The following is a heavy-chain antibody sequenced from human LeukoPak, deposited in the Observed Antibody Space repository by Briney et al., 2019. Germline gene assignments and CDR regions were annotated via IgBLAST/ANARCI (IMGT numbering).Heavy chain of an antibody. CDR1: GGSISSYY. CDR2: VYYTGST. Sequence: SETLSLTCTVSGGSISSYYWSWVRQPPGKGLEWIGFVYYTGSTNYSPSLKSRVTISVDTSKNQFSLKLRSVTAADTAVYYCAKNIWFGESSDAFHIWGRGTMVTVSS. J-gene: IGHJ3*02. CDR3: AKNIWFGESSDAFHI. D-gene: IGHD3-10*01. V-gene: IGHV4-59*01.